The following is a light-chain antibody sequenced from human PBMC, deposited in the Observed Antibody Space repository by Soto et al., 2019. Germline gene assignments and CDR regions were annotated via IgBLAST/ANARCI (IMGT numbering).Light chain of an antibody. Sequence: MTQSPSSLSAYLGDRVTITCRASQGISNYLAWYQQKPGQSPQLLIYLGSYRASGVPDRFSGSGSGTDFTLKISRVEAEDVGVYYCMQALQTPITFGQGTKVDIK. CDR2: LGS. CDR1: QGISNY. J-gene: IGKJ1*01. V-gene: IGKV2-28*01. CDR3: MQALQTPIT.